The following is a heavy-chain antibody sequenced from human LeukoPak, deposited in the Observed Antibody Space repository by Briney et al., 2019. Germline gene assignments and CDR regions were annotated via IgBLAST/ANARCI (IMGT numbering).Heavy chain of an antibody. V-gene: IGHV1-24*01. CDR3: ARYGRIAAAGIDY. Sequence: ASVKVSCKVSGYTLTELSMHWVRQAPGKGLEWMGGFDPEDGETIYAQKFQGSVTMTEDTSTDTAYMELRSLRSDDTAVYYCARYGRIAAAGIDYWGQGTLVTVSS. CDR2: FDPEDGET. D-gene: IGHD6-13*01. CDR1: GYTLTELS. J-gene: IGHJ4*02.